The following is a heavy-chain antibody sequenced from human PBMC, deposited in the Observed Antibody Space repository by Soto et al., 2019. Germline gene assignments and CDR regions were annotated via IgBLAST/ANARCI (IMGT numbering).Heavy chain of an antibody. V-gene: IGHV3-48*01. J-gene: IGHJ3*02. CDR2: ISSGSSTI. CDR3: ARGDSSGAGWGFFDAFDI. Sequence: PGGSLRLSCAASGFNFNTHSMNWVRQAPGKALQWVSYISSGSSTIYYADSVKGRFTISRDNAKNLLYLQMNSLRAEDTAVYYCARGDSSGAGWGFFDAFDIWGQGTMVTVSS. D-gene: IGHD3-22*01. CDR1: GFNFNTHS.